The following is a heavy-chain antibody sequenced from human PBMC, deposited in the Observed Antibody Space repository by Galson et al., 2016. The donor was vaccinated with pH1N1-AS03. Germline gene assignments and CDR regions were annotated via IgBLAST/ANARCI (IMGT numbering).Heavy chain of an antibody. J-gene: IGHJ4*01. CDR1: GGSFSDYF. CDR2: IYSSGSA. CDR3: ARYTYESAAGGYFFDY. Sequence: ETLSLTCAVYGGSFSDYFWNWIRQPPGKGLECIGYIYSSGSAIYNPSFRSRVTISIDTSRNQFSLRVNSVTAADTAVYYCARYTYESAAGGYFFDYWGHGTLVTVSS. V-gene: IGHV4-59*01. D-gene: IGHD5-18*01.